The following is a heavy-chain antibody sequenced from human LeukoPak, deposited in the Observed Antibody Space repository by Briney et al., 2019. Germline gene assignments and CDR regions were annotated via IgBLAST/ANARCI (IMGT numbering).Heavy chain of an antibody. CDR3: AKASLPRQWLDPFDY. V-gene: IGHV3-74*01. CDR1: GFSFSSYW. Sequence: GGSLRLSCAASGFSFSSYWMHWVRQTPGKGPVWVARINGDGTSTTSADSVKGRFTISRDNSKNTLYLQMNSLRAEDTAVYYCAKASLPRQWLDPFDYWGQGTLVTVSS. CDR2: INGDGTST. J-gene: IGHJ4*02. D-gene: IGHD6-19*01.